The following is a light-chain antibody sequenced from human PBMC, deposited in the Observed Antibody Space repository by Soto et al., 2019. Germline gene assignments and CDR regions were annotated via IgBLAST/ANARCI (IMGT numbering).Light chain of an antibody. V-gene: IGLV1-40*01. CDR3: QSYDSSLSVV. Sequence: QPVLTQQPSVSGAPGQRVTISCTGSSSNIGAGYDVHWYQQLPGTAPKLLIYGNSNRPSGVPDRFSGSKSGTSASLAITGLQAEDEADYYCQSYDSSLSVVFGGGTKVTVL. J-gene: IGLJ2*01. CDR2: GNS. CDR1: SSNIGAGYD.